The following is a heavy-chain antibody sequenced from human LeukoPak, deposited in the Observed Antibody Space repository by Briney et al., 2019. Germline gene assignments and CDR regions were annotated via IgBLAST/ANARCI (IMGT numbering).Heavy chain of an antibody. D-gene: IGHD3-22*01. V-gene: IGHV1-2*06. CDR2: INPNSGGT. CDR1: GYTFTGYY. J-gene: IGHJ4*02. Sequence: ASVKVSCKVSGYTFTGYYMHWVRQAPGQGLEWMGRINPNSGGTNYAQKFQGRVTMTRDTSISTAYMELSRLRSDDTAVYYCARDLPVYYYDSSGYLSDYWGQGTLVTVSS. CDR3: ARDLPVYYYDSSGYLSDY.